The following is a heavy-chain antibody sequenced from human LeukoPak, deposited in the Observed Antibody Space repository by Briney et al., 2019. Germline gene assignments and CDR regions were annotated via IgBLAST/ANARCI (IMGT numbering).Heavy chain of an antibody. J-gene: IGHJ4*02. Sequence: AGGSLRLSCAASGFTFSSYAMSWVRQAPGKGLEWVSAIGGSGGTTYYADSVKGRFTISRDNSKNTLYLQMNSLRAEDTAVYYCAKRNYDFWNTYYSGYYFDYWGQGTLVTVSS. CDR1: GFTFSSYA. CDR2: IGGSGGTT. V-gene: IGHV3-23*01. CDR3: AKRNYDFWNTYYSGYYFDY. D-gene: IGHD3-3*01.